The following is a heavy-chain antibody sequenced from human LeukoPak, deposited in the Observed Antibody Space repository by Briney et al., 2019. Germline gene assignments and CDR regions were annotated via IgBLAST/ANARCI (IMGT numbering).Heavy chain of an antibody. J-gene: IGHJ6*03. CDR1: GFIFSSYA. CDR2: ISYDGSNK. CDR3: ARGIAAAYYYYYYYMDV. D-gene: IGHD6-13*01. V-gene: IGHV3-30*04. Sequence: GGSLRLSCAASGFIFSSYAMHWVRQAPGKGLELEWVAVISYDGSNKYYADSVKGRFTISRDNAKNSLYLQMNSLRAEDTAVYYCARGIAAAYYYYYYYMDVWGKGTTVTISS.